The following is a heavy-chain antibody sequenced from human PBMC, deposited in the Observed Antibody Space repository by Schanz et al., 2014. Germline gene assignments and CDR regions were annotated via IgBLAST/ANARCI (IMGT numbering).Heavy chain of an antibody. V-gene: IGHV3-23*01. J-gene: IGHJ4*02. Sequence: EQVLESGGGFVQPGGSLRLSCVGSGFTFGTRTMGWVRQAPGQGLEWVSTVTSAYTTYYADSVKGRFTISRDNSKNTLYLQMNSLRAEDTAVYYCAKGNTEARLSDFWGQGTLVTVSS. CDR3: AKGNTEARLSDF. D-gene: IGHD6-6*01. CDR1: GFTFGTRT. CDR2: VTSAYTT.